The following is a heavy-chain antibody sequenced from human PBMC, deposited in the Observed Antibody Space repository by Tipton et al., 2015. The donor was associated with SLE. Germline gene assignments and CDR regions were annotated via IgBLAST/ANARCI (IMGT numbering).Heavy chain of an antibody. Sequence: TLSLTCAVSGYSIRDNYYWAWIRQPPGKGLEWIGSGYHSGSTYYNQSLKRRVVISVETSKNQFSLQLSSVTAADTAVYYCASLYSSSSLWGQGTLVTVSS. D-gene: IGHD6-13*01. J-gene: IGHJ4*02. V-gene: IGHV4-38-2*01. CDR3: ASLYSSSSL. CDR1: GYSIRDNYY. CDR2: GYHSGST.